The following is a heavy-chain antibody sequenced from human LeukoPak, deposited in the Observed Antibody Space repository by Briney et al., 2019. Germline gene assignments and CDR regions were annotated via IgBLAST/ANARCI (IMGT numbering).Heavy chain of an antibody. D-gene: IGHD5-18*01. CDR1: GYRFSTFW. CDR2: IYPGDSDT. V-gene: IGHV5-51*01. Sequence: GESLKISCQGSGYRFSTFWIAWVRQMPGKGLEWMGIIYPGDSDTRYSPSFQGQVTISADKSITTAYLQWSSLKASDTDMYYCATTAKYSYAYDSWGQGTLVTVSS. CDR3: ATTAKYSYAYDS. J-gene: IGHJ5*01.